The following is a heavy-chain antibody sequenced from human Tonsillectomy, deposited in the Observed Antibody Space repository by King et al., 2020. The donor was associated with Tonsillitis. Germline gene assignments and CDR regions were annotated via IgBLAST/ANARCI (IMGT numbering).Heavy chain of an antibody. Sequence: QLVQSGAEVKKPGASVKVSCKASGYTFTSYDVNWVRQATGQGLEWMGWMNPNSGNTGYAQKFQGRVTMTRNTSISTAYMELSSLRSEDAAVYYCARVSLTYCSGTSCYAYYYYGMDVWGQGTTVTVSS. CDR1: GYTFTSYD. CDR2: MNPNSGNT. V-gene: IGHV1-8*01. D-gene: IGHD2-2*01. J-gene: IGHJ6*02. CDR3: ARVSLTYCSGTSCYAYYYYGMDV.